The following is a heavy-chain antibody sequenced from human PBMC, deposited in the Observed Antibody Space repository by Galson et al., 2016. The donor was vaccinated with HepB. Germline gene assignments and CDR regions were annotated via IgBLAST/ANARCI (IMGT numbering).Heavy chain of an antibody. Sequence: PALVKPTQTLTVTCTFSGFSLSGSGMGVGWIRQPPGKALEWLAFIFWDDDKRYSASLKSRLTITKDTSKNQVVLTMTNMDPVDTATYYCAQISILYYSGSGAKGGAFDIWGQGTMVTVSS. CDR3: AQISILYYSGSGAKGGAFDI. D-gene: IGHD3-10*01. CDR1: GFSLSGSGMG. J-gene: IGHJ3*02. CDR2: IFWDDDK. V-gene: IGHV2-5*02.